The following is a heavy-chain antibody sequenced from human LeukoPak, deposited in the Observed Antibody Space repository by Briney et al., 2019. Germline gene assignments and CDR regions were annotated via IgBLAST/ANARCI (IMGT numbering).Heavy chain of an antibody. CDR1: GFTFSSYS. V-gene: IGHV3-21*01. Sequence: GGSLRLSCAASGFTFSSYSMNWVRQAPGKGLEWVSSISSSSSYIYYADSVKGRFTISRDNSMHTLYLQMNSLKAEDTAVYYCAKTYSYGYSSPLFLDAFDIWGQGTMVTVSS. CDR2: ISSSSSYI. J-gene: IGHJ3*02. D-gene: IGHD5-18*01. CDR3: AKTYSYGYSSPLFLDAFDI.